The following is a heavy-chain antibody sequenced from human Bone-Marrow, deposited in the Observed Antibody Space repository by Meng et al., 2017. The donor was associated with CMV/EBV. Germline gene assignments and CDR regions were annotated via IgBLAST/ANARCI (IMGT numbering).Heavy chain of an antibody. CDR2: INHSGST. CDR1: GGSFGGHY. V-gene: IGHV4-34*01. D-gene: IGHD7-27*01. J-gene: IGHJ6*02. Sequence: SETLSLTCAVYGGSFGGHYWSWIRQPPGKGLEWIGEINHSGSTNYNSSLKSRVTISLDTSKNQFSLRLTSVTAADTAVYYCARGRATWGVWGQGTTATFSS. CDR3: ARGRATWGV.